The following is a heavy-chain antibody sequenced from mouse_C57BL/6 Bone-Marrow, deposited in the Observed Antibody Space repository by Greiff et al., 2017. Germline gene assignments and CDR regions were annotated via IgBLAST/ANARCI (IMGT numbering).Heavy chain of an antibody. CDR2: IYPRSGNT. Sequence: QVQLQQSGAELARPGASVKLSCKASGYTFTSYGISWVKQRPGQGLEWIGEIYPRSGNTYYNEKFKGKATLTADKSSSTAYMELRSLTSEDSAVYFCARSGWLLRYAMDYWGQGTSVTVSS. CDR3: ARSGWLLRYAMDY. J-gene: IGHJ4*01. D-gene: IGHD2-3*01. V-gene: IGHV1-81*01. CDR1: GYTFTSYG.